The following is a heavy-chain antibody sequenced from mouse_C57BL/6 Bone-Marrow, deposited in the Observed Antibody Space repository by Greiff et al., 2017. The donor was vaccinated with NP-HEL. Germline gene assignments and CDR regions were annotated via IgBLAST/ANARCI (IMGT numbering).Heavy chain of an antibody. CDR3: ARYTTGYYAMDY. D-gene: IGHD4-1*01. CDR2: IRNKANGYTT. CDR1: GFTFTDYY. J-gene: IGHJ4*01. Sequence: EVKVEESGGGLVQPGGSLSLSCAASGFTFTDYYMSWVRQPPGKALEWLGFIRNKANGYTTEYSAYVKGRFTISRDNSQSILYLQMNALRAEDSATYYCARYTTGYYAMDYWGQGTSVTVSS. V-gene: IGHV7-3*01.